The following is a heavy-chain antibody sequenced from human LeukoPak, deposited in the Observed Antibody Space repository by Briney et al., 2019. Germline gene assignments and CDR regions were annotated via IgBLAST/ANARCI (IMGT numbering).Heavy chain of an antibody. D-gene: IGHD2-8*01. J-gene: IGHJ4*02. CDR2: VSNSGDYI. CDR1: GFTFSDFY. Sequence: GGSLRLSCAASGFTFSDFYMNWVRQAPGKGLEWVSSVSNSGDYIHYADSVKGRFTISRDNSKNSLYLQMNSLRAEDTAVYYCARALIGYYFDYWGQGTLVTVSS. V-gene: IGHV3-21*06. CDR3: ARALIGYYFDY.